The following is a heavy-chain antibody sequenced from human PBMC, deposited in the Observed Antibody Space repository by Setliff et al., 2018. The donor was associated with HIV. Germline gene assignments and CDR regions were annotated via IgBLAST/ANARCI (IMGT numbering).Heavy chain of an antibody. CDR2: FNTETRNP. J-gene: IGHJ4*02. Sequence: ASVKVSCKASGYTVTTYGVSWVRQAPGQGLEWMGWFNTETRNPMYAQAFKGRLVFSLDTSVSTAYLQINSLKAEDTAMYYCARVGSYWSTFDYWGQGALVTVSS. CDR3: ARVGSYWSTFDY. V-gene: IGHV7-4-1*02. CDR1: GYTVTTYG. D-gene: IGHD2-8*02.